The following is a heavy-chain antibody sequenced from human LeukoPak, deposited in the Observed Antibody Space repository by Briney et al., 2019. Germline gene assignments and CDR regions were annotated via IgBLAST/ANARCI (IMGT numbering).Heavy chain of an antibody. D-gene: IGHD3-22*01. CDR2: IYYSGAT. Sequence: SETLSLTCTVSGGSVSGSYWSWVRQSPGKGLEWIGYIYYSGATNYNPSLKSRVSILIDTSKNQFSLKLSSVTPADTAVYYCAKSNGYGLIDIWGQGTMVTVSS. V-gene: IGHV4-59*02. J-gene: IGHJ3*02. CDR3: AKSNGYGLIDI. CDR1: GGSVSGSY.